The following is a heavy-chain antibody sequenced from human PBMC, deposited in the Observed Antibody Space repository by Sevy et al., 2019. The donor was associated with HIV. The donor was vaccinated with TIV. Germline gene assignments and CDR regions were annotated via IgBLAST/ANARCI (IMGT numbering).Heavy chain of an antibody. J-gene: IGHJ4*02. CDR1: GFTFSSYS. CDR2: ISSSSSYI. V-gene: IGHV3-21*01. CDR3: ARDRDILTGYYVPDYFDY. Sequence: GGSLRLSCAASGFTFSSYSMNWVRQAPGKGLEWVSYISSSSSYIYYADSVKGRFTISRDNAKNSLYLQMNSLRAEDTAVYYCARDRDILTGYYVPDYFDYWGQGTLVTVSS. D-gene: IGHD3-9*01.